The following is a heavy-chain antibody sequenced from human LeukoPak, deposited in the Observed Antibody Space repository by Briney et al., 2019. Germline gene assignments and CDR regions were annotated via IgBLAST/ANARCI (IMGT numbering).Heavy chain of an antibody. V-gene: IGHV1-18*01. Sequence: GASVKVSCKASGYTFTSYGIRWVRQAPGQGREWMGWISAYNGNTNYAQKLQGRVTMTTDTSTSTAYMELRSLRSDDTAVYYCARDGEDYYDSSGYNWFDPWGQGTLVTVSS. CDR3: ARDGEDYYDSSGYNWFDP. CDR2: ISAYNGNT. J-gene: IGHJ5*02. CDR1: GYTFTSYG. D-gene: IGHD3-22*01.